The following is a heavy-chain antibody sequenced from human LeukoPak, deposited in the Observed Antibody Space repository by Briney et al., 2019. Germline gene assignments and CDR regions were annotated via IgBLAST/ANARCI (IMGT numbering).Heavy chain of an antibody. D-gene: IGHD1-1*01. CDR1: GFTFRSYD. Sequence: GGSLRLSCAVSGFTFRSYDMSWVRQAPGKGLEWVSGISGSGESTYYANSVKGRFTISRDTSKNALYLHMNSLRAEDTAVYYCARTTDYYYYMDVWGKGTTVTVSS. V-gene: IGHV3-23*01. CDR3: ARTTDYYYYMDV. CDR2: ISGSGEST. J-gene: IGHJ6*03.